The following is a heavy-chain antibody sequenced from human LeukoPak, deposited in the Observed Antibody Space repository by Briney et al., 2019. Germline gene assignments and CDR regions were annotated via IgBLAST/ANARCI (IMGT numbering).Heavy chain of an antibody. Sequence: GGSLRLSCAASGFTFSTYPMYWVRQAPGKGLEWVAYISYDGTNKYYGDSVKGRFTISRDNSKSTLSLQMNSLRAEDTAIYYCATYRQVLLPFESWGQGTLVTVSS. CDR2: ISYDGTNK. J-gene: IGHJ4*02. CDR1: GFTFSTYP. CDR3: ATYRQVLLPFES. V-gene: IGHV3-30*07. D-gene: IGHD2-8*02.